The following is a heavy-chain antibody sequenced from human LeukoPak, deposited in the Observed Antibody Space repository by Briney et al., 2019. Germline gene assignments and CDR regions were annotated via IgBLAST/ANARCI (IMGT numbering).Heavy chain of an antibody. CDR2: INPSGGST. CDR1: GYTFTSYY. D-gene: IGHD3-10*01. V-gene: IGHV1-46*01. J-gene: IGHJ4*02. CDR3: ARVRNVPSYGSGSWYFDY. Sequence: ASVKVSCKASGYTFTSYYMHWVRQAPGQGLEWMGIINPSGGSTSYAQEFQGRVTMTRDMSTSTVYMELSSLRSEDTAVYYCARVRNVPSYGSGSWYFDYWGQGTLVTVSS.